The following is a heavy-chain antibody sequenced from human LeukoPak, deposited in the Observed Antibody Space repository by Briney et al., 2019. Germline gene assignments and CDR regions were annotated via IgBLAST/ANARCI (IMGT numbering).Heavy chain of an antibody. D-gene: IGHD5-18*01. CDR2: INPNSGGT. CDR3: ASLRDTAMVMDDY. V-gene: IGHV1-2*02. Sequence: ASVKVSCKASGYTFTDYYMHWVRQAPGQGLKWMGWINPNSGGTNYAQKFQGRVTMTRDTSISTAYMELSRLRSDDTAVYYCASLRDTAMVMDDYWGQGTLVTVSS. CDR1: GYTFTDYY. J-gene: IGHJ4*02.